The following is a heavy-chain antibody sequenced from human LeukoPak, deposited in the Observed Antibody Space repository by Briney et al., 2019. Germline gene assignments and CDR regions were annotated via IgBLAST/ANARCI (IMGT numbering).Heavy chain of an antibody. D-gene: IGHD2-15*01. CDR1: GFTFSSYS. J-gene: IGHJ4*02. CDR3: ARDDCSGGSCYDY. Sequence: GGPLRLSCAASGFTFSSYSMNWVRQAPGKGLEWVSYISSSSSTIYYADSVKGRFTISRDNAKNSLYLQMNSLRAEDTAVYYCARDDCSGGSCYDYWGQGTLVTVSS. CDR2: ISSSSSTI. V-gene: IGHV3-48*04.